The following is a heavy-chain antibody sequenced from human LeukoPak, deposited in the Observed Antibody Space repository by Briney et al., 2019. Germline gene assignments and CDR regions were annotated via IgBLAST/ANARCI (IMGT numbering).Heavy chain of an antibody. CDR3: ARVGYSSGWSHFDL. CDR1: GGSISSHY. CDR2: IYHSGSP. Sequence: SETLSLTCTVSGGSISSHYWSWIRQPPGKGLEWIAYIYHSGSPNYCPSLKSRVTRSVDTSKIQFSLKVNSVTAADTAVYYCARVGYSSGWSHFDLWGRGTLLTVSS. V-gene: IGHV4-59*11. D-gene: IGHD6-19*01. J-gene: IGHJ2*01.